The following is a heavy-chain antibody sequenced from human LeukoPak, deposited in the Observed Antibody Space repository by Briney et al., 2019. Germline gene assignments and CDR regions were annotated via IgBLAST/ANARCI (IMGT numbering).Heavy chain of an antibody. J-gene: IGHJ4*02. V-gene: IGHV1-18*01. Sequence: SVKVSCTASVYTFTIYGISGVRHAPVQGLGCTGWIIAYNGNTDYTQKLKGRVTMTTDTSTSPSYMELRSVRSADTAVYYCARDVRERGKALDYWGQGTLVTVSS. CDR1: VYTFTIYG. CDR3: ARDVRERGKALDY. CDR2: IIAYNGNT. D-gene: IGHD6-13*01.